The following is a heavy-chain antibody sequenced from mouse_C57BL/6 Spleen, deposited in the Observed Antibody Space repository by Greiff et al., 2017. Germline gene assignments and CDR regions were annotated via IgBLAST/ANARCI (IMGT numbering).Heavy chain of an antibody. CDR1: GYTFTSYW. CDR3: ANYYGSRYY. Sequence: QVQLQQSGAELARPGASVKLSCKASGYTFTSYWMHWVKQRPGQGLEWIGMIHPNSGSTNYNEKFKSKATLTVDKSSSTAYMQLSSLTSEDSAVYYCANYYGSRYYWGQGTTLTVSS. J-gene: IGHJ2*01. CDR2: IHPNSGST. V-gene: IGHV1-64*01. D-gene: IGHD1-1*01.